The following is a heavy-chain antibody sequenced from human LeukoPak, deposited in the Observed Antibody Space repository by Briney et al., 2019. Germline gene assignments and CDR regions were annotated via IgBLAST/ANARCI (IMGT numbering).Heavy chain of an antibody. Sequence: PGGSLRLSCAASGFTFSSYSMNWVRQAPGKGLEWVSSISSSSSHIYHADSVKGRFTISRDNAKNSLYLQMNSLRAEDTAVYYCARGMVGDYGGNSPFDYWGQGTLVTVSS. V-gene: IGHV3-21*01. CDR1: GFTFSSYS. D-gene: IGHD4-23*01. J-gene: IGHJ4*02. CDR2: ISSSSSHI. CDR3: ARGMVGDYGGNSPFDY.